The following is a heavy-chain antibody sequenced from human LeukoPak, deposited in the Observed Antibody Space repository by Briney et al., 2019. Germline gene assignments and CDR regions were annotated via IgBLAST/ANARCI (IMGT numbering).Heavy chain of an antibody. CDR3: AKDTRTGYSGYDYVFDY. CDR2: ISGSGGST. V-gene: IGHV3-23*01. J-gene: IGHJ4*02. CDR1: GFTFSSYA. Sequence: GGSLRLSCAASGFTFSSYAMSWVRQAPGKGLEWVSAISGSGGSTYYADSVKGRFTISRDNSKNTLYLQMNSLRAEGTAVYCCAKDTRTGYSGYDYVFDYWGQGTLVTVSS. D-gene: IGHD5-12*01.